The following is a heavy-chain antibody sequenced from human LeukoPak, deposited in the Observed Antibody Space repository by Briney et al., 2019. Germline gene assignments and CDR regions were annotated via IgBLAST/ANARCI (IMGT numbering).Heavy chain of an antibody. J-gene: IGHJ4*02. CDR1: GFTFSSYA. D-gene: IGHD3-22*01. V-gene: IGHV3-30-3*01. Sequence: GRSLRLSCAASGFTFSSYAMHWVRQAPGKGLEWVAVISYDGSNKYYADSVKGRFTISRDNSKNTLYLQMNSLGAEDTAVYYCARLLVQYYYDSSGYSTQEVWGQGTLVTVSS. CDR3: ARLLVQYYYDSSGYSTQEV. CDR2: ISYDGSNK.